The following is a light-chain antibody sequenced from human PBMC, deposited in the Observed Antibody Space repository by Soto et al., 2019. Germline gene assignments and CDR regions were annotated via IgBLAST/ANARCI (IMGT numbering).Light chain of an antibody. CDR3: QQYNTYSGK. CDR2: DAS. J-gene: IGKJ1*01. Sequence: DIQMTQSPSALSASVGDRVTITCRASQSLSKWLAWYQQKPGKAPKLLIHDASRLERGVPPRFSGSGGGTEFTLTISSLQPDDFATYYCQQYNTYSGKFGQGTKVDI. V-gene: IGKV1-5*01. CDR1: QSLSKW.